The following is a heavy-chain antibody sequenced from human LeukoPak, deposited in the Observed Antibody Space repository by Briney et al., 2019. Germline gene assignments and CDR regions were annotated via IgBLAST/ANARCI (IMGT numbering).Heavy chain of an antibody. J-gene: IGHJ6*03. V-gene: IGHV3-23*01. CDR1: GITLSNYG. CDR3: GRVYCSTTSCYDYYDYYMDV. CDR2: ISDSGGST. Sequence: GGSLRLSCAVSGITLSNYGMSWVRQAPGKGLEWVAGISDSGGSTNYADSVKGRFTISRDNPKNTLYLQMNSLRAEDTAVYFCGRVYCSTTSCYDYYDYYMDVWGKGTTVTVSS. D-gene: IGHD2-2*01.